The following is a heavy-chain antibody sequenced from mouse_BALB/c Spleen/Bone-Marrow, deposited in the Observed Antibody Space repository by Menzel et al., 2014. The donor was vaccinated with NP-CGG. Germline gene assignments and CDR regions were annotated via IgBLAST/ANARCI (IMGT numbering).Heavy chain of an antibody. CDR2: IDPANGNT. J-gene: IGHJ3*01. V-gene: IGHV14-3*02. D-gene: IGHD2-2*01. Sequence: VQLQQSGAELVKPGASVKLSCTASGFNIKDTYMHWVKQRPEQGLEWIGRIDPANGNTKYDPKFQGKATITADTSSNTAYLQLSSLTSEDTPVYYCARNYGYGKSFAYWGQGTLVTVSA. CDR3: ARNYGYGKSFAY. CDR1: GFNIKDTY.